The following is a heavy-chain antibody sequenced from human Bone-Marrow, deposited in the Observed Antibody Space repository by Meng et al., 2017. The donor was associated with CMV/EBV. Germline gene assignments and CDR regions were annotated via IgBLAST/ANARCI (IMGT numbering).Heavy chain of an antibody. D-gene: IGHD4-23*01. CDR3: SRDYGSPTVVKYYFDY. CDR2: ISYDGSNK. CDR1: GFTFSSYA. J-gene: IGHJ4*02. V-gene: IGHV3-30-3*01. Sequence: GGSLRLSCAASGFTFSSYAMHWVRQAPGKGLEWVAVISYDGSNKYYADSVKGRFTISRDNSKTTLYLQMNSLRAEDTAVYYCSRDYGSPTVVKYYFDYWGQGTLVTVSS.